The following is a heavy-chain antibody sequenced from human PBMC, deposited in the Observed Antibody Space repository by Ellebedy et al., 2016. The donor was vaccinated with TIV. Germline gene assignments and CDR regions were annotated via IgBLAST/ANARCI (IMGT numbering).Heavy chain of an antibody. CDR3: ATDPEYSSSSWFDY. V-gene: IGHV1-58*01. CDR1: GFSFSSSA. CDR2: IVLGSGNT. D-gene: IGHD6-6*01. J-gene: IGHJ4*02. Sequence: ASVKVSCKASGFSFSSSAVQWVRQARGQPLEWIGWIVLGSGNTNSAPKFQERVTITRDVSTSTVYMELSSLRSEDTGVYYCATDPEYSSSSWFDYWGQGTLVTVSS.